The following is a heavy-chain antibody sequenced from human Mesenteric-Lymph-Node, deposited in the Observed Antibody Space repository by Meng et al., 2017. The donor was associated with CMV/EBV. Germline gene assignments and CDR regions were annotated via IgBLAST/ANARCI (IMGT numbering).Heavy chain of an antibody. CDR3: ARETSGWSTGIDY. Sequence: SETLSLTCTVSGGSVNSNTYYWSWIRQPPGKGLEWIGYISYSGNTNYNPSLKSRLTIEMDTSRNQFSLKLTSVSAADTAMYYCARETSGWSTGIDYWGQGTLVTVSS. J-gene: IGHJ4*02. CDR1: GGSVNSNTYY. V-gene: IGHV4-61*01. CDR2: ISYSGNT. D-gene: IGHD6-19*01.